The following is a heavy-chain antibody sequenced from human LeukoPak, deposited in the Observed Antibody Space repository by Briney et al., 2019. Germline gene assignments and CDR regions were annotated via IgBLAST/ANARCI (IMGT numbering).Heavy chain of an antibody. CDR3: AKDQEVLWFGELLSNVDY. J-gene: IGHJ4*02. V-gene: IGHV3-30*18. D-gene: IGHD3-10*01. CDR1: GFTFSSYG. Sequence: GGSLRLSCAASGFTFSSYGMHRVRQAPGKGLEWVAVISYDGSNKYYADSVKGRFTISRDNSKNTLYLQMNSLRAEDTAVYYCAKDQEVLWFGELLSNVDYWGQGTLVTVSS. CDR2: ISYDGSNK.